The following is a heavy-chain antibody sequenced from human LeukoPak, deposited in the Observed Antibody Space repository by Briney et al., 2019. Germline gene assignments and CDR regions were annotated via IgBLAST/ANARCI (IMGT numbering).Heavy chain of an antibody. Sequence: PSEALSLTCTVSGGSISSGGYYWNWIRQHPGKGLEWIGYIYYSGSTNYNPSLKSRVTISVDTSKNQFSLKLSSVTAADTALYYCARGYGSGSHYFDYWGQGSLVTVSS. J-gene: IGHJ4*02. CDR2: IYYSGST. V-gene: IGHV4-61*08. CDR3: ARGYGSGSHYFDY. D-gene: IGHD3-10*01. CDR1: GGSISSGGYY.